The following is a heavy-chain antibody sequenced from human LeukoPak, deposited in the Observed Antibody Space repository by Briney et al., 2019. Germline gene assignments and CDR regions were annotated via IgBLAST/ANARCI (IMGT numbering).Heavy chain of an antibody. CDR2: IYSDGST. V-gene: IGHV3-53*01. D-gene: IGHD6-19*01. Sequence: GGSLRLSCAVSGFTVSSIYMSWVRQAPAKGLEWVSFIYSDGSTYYADSVKGRFTLSRDSSRNTLYLQMNSLRVDDTAVYYCAGDTHSSSWYDHWGQGTLVTVSS. J-gene: IGHJ5*02. CDR3: AGDTHSSSWYDH. CDR1: GFTVSSIY.